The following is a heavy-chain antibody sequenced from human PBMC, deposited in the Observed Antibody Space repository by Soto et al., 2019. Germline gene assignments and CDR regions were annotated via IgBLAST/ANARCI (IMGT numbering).Heavy chain of an antibody. CDR1: GFSFSTSG. J-gene: IGHJ4*02. CDR3: ARGYTSGWTFDF. D-gene: IGHD6-19*01. V-gene: IGHV3-30*03. Sequence: QVHLVESGGGVVQPGRSLRLSCAASGFSFSTSGMHWVRQAPGKGLEWVAVIPYDGSHTYYADSVKGRFTISRDNSKNTLYLQMNSLRAEDTAVYYCARGYTSGWTFDFWGRGTLVTVSS. CDR2: IPYDGSHT.